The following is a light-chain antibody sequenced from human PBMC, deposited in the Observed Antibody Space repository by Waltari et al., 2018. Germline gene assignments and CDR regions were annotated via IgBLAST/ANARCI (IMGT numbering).Light chain of an antibody. V-gene: IGLV2-14*03. Sequence: QSALTQPASVSGSPGQSITISCTGTNSDIGVHHYVSWYQPHPGKSPKLILYGVSKRPSGVSNRFSGSKADNTASLTIAGVQAGDEADYYGSSYTTRDTWLFGGGTKVTVL. CDR1: NSDIGVHHY. CDR2: GVS. J-gene: IGLJ3*02. CDR3: SSYTTRDTWL.